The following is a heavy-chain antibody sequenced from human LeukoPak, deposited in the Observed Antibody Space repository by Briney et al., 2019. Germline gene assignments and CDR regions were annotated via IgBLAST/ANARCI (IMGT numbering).Heavy chain of an antibody. J-gene: IGHJ4*02. Sequence: GGSRRLSCAASGFTFSDHYMDWVRQAPGKGLEWVGRTRNKANSYTTEYAASVKGRFTISRDDSKNSLYLQMNSLKTEDTAVYYCAAIAARPGVDYWGQGTLVTVSS. CDR3: AAIAARPGVDY. CDR1: GFTFSDHY. D-gene: IGHD6-6*01. CDR2: TRNKANSYTT. V-gene: IGHV3-72*01.